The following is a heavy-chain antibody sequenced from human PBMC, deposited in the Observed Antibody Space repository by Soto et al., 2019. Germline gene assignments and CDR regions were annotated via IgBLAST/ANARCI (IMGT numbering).Heavy chain of an antibody. CDR1: GGTFSSYA. V-gene: IGHV1-69*13. CDR3: AREINKPLDAFDI. J-gene: IGHJ3*02. Sequence: ASVKVSCKASGGTFSSYAISWARQAPGQGLEWMGGIIPIFGTANYAQKFQGRVTITADESTSTAYMELSSLRSEDTAVYYCAREINKPLDAFDIWGQGTMVTVSS. CDR2: IIPIFGTA.